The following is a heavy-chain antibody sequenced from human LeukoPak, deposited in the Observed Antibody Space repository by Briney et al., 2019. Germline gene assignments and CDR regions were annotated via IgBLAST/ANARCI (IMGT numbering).Heavy chain of an antibody. J-gene: IGHJ4*02. CDR1: GFTFSSYA. CDR3: AREGAHIVVVSAAMRSGFDY. V-gene: IGHV3-30*04. Sequence: PGGSLRLSCAASGFTFSSYAMHWVRQAPGKGLECVAVISYDGSNKYYADSVKGRFTISRDNSKNTLYLQMNSLRAEDTAVYYCAREGAHIVVVSAAMRSGFDYWGQGTLVTVSS. D-gene: IGHD2-2*01. CDR2: ISYDGSNK.